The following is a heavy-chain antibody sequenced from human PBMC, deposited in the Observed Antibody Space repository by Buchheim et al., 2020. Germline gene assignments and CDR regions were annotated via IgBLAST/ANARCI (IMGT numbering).Heavy chain of an antibody. Sequence: QVQLVQSGAEVKKPGASVKVSCKASGYIFTSYYMHWVRQAPGQGLEWMGIINPSGGSTSYAQKFQGRVTMTRDTSTSTVYMELSSLRSEDTAVYYCARDSPLYFTVTTYYYYGMDVWGQGTT. CDR2: INPSGGST. J-gene: IGHJ6*02. CDR3: ARDSPLYFTVTTYYYYGMDV. CDR1: GYIFTSYY. V-gene: IGHV1-46*01. D-gene: IGHD4-17*01.